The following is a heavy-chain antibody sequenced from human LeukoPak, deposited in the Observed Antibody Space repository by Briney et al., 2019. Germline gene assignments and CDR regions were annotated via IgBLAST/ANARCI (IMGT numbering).Heavy chain of an antibody. D-gene: IGHD5-12*01. Sequence: PSETLSLTCTVSIGSISSQPDYWVWIRQTPGQGLEWIASIHYRGHTFYNPSLKSRITISVDTSKNQMSLWLNSVTAADTAVYYCASIGYSGYGTFDYWGQGTLVTVSS. CDR3: ASIGYSGYGTFDY. J-gene: IGHJ4*02. CDR2: IHYRGHT. CDR1: IGSISSQPDY. V-gene: IGHV4-39*07.